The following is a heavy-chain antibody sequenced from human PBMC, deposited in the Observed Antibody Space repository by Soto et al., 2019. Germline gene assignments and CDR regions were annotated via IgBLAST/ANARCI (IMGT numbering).Heavy chain of an antibody. D-gene: IGHD3-22*01. V-gene: IGHV5-51*01. CDR2: IYPGDSDT. CDR3: ASSYDSSGPLDAFDI. J-gene: IGHJ3*02. Sequence: GESLKISCKGSGYSFTSYWIGWVRQMPGKGLEWMGIIYPGDSDTRYSPSFQGQVTISADKSISTAYLQWSSLKASDTAMRYCASSYDSSGPLDAFDIWGQGTMVTVSS. CDR1: GYSFTSYW.